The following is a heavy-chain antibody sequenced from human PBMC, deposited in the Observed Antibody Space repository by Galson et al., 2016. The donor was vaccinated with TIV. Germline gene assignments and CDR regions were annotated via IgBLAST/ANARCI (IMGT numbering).Heavy chain of an antibody. V-gene: IGHV3-30*14. D-gene: IGHD2-15*01. J-gene: IGHJ6*02. CDR3: ARDRVIDATYYYYYYGMDV. Sequence: DSVKGRFTISRDNSRNTLYLHMNGLRAEDTAIYYCARDRVIDATYYYYYYGMDVWGQGTTVTVSS.